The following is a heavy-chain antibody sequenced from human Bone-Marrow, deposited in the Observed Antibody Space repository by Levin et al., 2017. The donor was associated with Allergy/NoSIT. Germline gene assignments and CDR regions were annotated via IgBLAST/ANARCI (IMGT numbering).Heavy chain of an antibody. J-gene: IGHJ4*02. CDR1: GGTFSSYA. CDR3: ATGPLAYYFDY. Sequence: SVKVSCKASGGTFSSYAISWVRQAPGQGLEWMGGIIPIFGTANYAQKFQGRVTITADKSTSTAYMELSSLRSEDTAVYYCATGPLAYYFDYWGQGTLVTVSS. V-gene: IGHV1-69*06. CDR2: IIPIFGTA.